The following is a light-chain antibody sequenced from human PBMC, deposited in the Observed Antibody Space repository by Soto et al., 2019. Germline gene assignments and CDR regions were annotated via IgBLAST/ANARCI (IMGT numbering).Light chain of an antibody. CDR1: QSISTY. CDR3: QQRTNRFS. V-gene: IGKV3-11*01. Sequence: EIVLTQSPATLSLSPGERATLSCRASQSISTYLAWYQQKPGQPPRLLIFDASHRATGIPARFSGSGSGTDFTLTISSLEHEDSAVYYCQQRTNRFSFGPGAKVEIK. CDR2: DAS. J-gene: IGKJ3*01.